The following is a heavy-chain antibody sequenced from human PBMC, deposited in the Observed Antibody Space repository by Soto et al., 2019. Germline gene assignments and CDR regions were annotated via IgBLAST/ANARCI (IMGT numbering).Heavy chain of an antibody. Sequence: ASVKVSCKASGGTFSSYAISWVRQAPGQGLEWMGGIIPIFGTANYAQKFQGRVTITADESTSTAYMELSSLRSEDTAVYYCARDGGREMGATNAGHYWGQGTLVTVSS. CDR3: ARDGGREMGATNAGHY. CDR1: GGTFSSYA. CDR2: IIPIFGTA. V-gene: IGHV1-69*13. D-gene: IGHD1-26*01. J-gene: IGHJ4*02.